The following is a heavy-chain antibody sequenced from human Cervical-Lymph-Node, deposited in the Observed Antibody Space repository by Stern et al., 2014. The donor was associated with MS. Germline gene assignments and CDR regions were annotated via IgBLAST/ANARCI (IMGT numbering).Heavy chain of an antibody. D-gene: IGHD3-22*01. Sequence: VQLVESGAEVKKPGSSVKVSCKASGGTFTSYAISWVRQAPGQGLEWMGGIIPIFGTAHYAQKFQGRVTITADESTSTAYMDLNSLRSEDTAIYYCATVGDHYDSSGYYYGYWGQGTQVTVSS. CDR2: IIPIFGTA. CDR3: ATVGDHYDSSGYYYGY. V-gene: IGHV1-69*01. J-gene: IGHJ4*02. CDR1: GGTFTSYA.